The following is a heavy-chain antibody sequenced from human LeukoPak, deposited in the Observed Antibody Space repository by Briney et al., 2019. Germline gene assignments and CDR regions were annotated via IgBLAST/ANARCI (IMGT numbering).Heavy chain of an antibody. CDR1: GDSISSFY. CDR3: AGRSPTLLSWFDP. V-gene: IGHV4-59*03. J-gene: IGHJ5*02. Sequence: SETLSLTCTVSGDSISSFYWSWIRQPPGKGLEYIGYIYYTGITNYNPSLESRVTISVDTSKNRFSLKLSSVTAADTAVYYCAGRSPTLLSWFDPWGQGTLVTVSS. D-gene: IGHD2-2*01. CDR2: IYYTGIT.